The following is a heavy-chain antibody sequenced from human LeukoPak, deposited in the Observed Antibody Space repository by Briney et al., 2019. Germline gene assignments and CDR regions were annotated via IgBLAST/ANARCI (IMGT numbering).Heavy chain of an antibody. D-gene: IGHD3-10*01. V-gene: IGHV4-59*12. CDR1: GGSISTYY. CDR2: IYYSGTT. J-gene: IGHJ6*03. CDR3: AREYVTMVRDVIIMNSYYYYMDV. Sequence: SETLSLTCTVSGGSISTYYWNWIRQPPGKGLEWIGYIYYSGTTNYNPSLKSRVTLSVDTSKNQFSLRLTSVTAADTAVYYCAREYVTMVRDVIIMNSYYYYMDVWGKGTTVTISS.